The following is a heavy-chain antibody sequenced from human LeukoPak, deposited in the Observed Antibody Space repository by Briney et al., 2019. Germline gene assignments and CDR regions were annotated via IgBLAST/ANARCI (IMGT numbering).Heavy chain of an antibody. V-gene: IGHV3-23*01. J-gene: IGHJ4*02. CDR2: ISGSGGST. D-gene: IGHD1-26*01. Sequence: PGGSLRLSCAASGFTFSSYAMXXXRQAPGQGLEWVSAISGSGGSTYYADSVKGRFTISRDNSKNTLYLQMNSLRAEDTAVYYCAKLIVGATRNFDYWGQGTPLTVSS. CDR3: AKLIVGATRNFDY. CDR1: GFTFSSYA.